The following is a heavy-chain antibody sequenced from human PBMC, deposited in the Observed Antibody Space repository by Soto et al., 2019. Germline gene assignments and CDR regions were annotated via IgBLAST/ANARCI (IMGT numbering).Heavy chain of an antibody. V-gene: IGHV3-7*03. Sequence: EVQLVESGGGLVQPGGSLRLSCAASGFTFSSYWMSWVRQAPGKGLEWVANIKQDGSEKYYVASVKGRVTISRDNAKNSLYLQMNGLRAEDSAVYYGEREAPYDSGDYGGPIYYYYGMDVWGQGTTVTV. CDR2: IKQDGSEK. D-gene: IGHD4-17*01. CDR3: EREAPYDSGDYGGPIYYYYGMDV. CDR1: GFTFSSYW. J-gene: IGHJ6*02.